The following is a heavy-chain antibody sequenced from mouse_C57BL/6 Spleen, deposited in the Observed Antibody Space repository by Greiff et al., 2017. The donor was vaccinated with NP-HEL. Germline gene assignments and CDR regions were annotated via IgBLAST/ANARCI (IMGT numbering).Heavy chain of an antibody. D-gene: IGHD2-3*01. CDR1: GCTFTSYW. CDR3: ARERGLLRYFDV. J-gene: IGHJ1*03. V-gene: IGHV1-55*01. CDR2: IYPGSGST. Sequence: QVQLQQPGAELVKPGASVKMSCKASGCTFTSYWITWVKQRPGQGLEWIGDIYPGSGSTNYNEKFKSKATLTVDTSSSTAYMQLSSLTSEDSAVYYCARERGLLRYFDVWGTGTTVTVSS.